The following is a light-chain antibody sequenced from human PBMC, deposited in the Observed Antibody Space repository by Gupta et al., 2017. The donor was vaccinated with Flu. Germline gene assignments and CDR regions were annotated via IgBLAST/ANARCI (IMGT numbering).Light chain of an antibody. CDR3: SSYTNDDTWV. Sequence: SVTISWAGTSSDVGIYHRVSWDQQPPGTAPKLIISEVHSRPSGVPDRLSGSKSGNTASLTISGLQAEDEADYYCSSYTNDDTWVFGGGTKLTVL. V-gene: IGLV2-18*02. CDR1: SSDVGIYHR. J-gene: IGLJ3*02. CDR2: EVH.